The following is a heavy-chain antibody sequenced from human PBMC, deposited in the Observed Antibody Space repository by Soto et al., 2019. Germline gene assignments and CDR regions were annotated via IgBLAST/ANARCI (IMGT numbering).Heavy chain of an antibody. Sequence: EVQLLESGGGLIQPGGSLRLSCAASGFTFSNYAMNWVRQAPGKGLEWVAVISGSGSSTYYADSARGRFTIARDNSKNTLHLQTSSRRAEDTAVYYCASRNGDADYAYHYYYYMDVWGKGTTVTVSS. CDR3: ASRNGDADYAYHYYYYMDV. CDR1: GFTFSNYA. D-gene: IGHD4-17*01. J-gene: IGHJ6*03. V-gene: IGHV3-23*01. CDR2: ISGSGSST.